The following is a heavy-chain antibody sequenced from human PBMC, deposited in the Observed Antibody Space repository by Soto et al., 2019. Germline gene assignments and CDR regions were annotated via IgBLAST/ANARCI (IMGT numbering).Heavy chain of an antibody. CDR3: ARDCSSSSRPVWRY. CDR2: ITGSGDKT. Sequence: EVQLLESGGNLVQPGGSLRLSCAASGFSLKNYAMTWVRQAPGKGLEWVSGITGSGDKTYYADSVKGRFIISRDNSENTLYLQMNRLRAEDTALYYCARDCSSSSRPVWRYLGQGTQVTVSS. CDR1: GFSLKNYA. D-gene: IGHD2-2*01. V-gene: IGHV3-23*01. J-gene: IGHJ4*02.